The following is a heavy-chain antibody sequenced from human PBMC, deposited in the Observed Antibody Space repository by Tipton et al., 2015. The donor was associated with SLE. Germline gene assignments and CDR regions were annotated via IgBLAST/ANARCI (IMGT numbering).Heavy chain of an antibody. J-gene: IGHJ4*02. Sequence: SLRLSCVAFGFTFSDYPIHWVRQSPGKGLEYVSAISGNGGGTYYADSVKGRFTISRDNAKNSLYLQMNSLRADDTALYYCAKGIFGGVTTCYFDSWGQGTPVTVSA. V-gene: IGHV3-64*02. CDR3: AKGIFGGVTTCYFDS. CDR2: ISGNGGGT. CDR1: GFTFSDYP. D-gene: IGHD3-3*02.